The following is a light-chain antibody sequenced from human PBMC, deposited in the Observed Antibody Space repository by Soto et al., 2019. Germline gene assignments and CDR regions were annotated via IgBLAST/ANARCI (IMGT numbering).Light chain of an antibody. Sequence: DIVMTQSPDSLAVSLGERATINCKSSQSVLYSSNNKNYLAWYQQKPGQPPKLLIYWASTRESGVPDRFSGSGSGTDFTLTISSLQAEDVAVYYCQQYYSPPPTFGQGTKVDNK. CDR3: QQYYSPPPT. CDR2: WAS. J-gene: IGKJ1*01. CDR1: QSVLYSSNNKNY. V-gene: IGKV4-1*01.